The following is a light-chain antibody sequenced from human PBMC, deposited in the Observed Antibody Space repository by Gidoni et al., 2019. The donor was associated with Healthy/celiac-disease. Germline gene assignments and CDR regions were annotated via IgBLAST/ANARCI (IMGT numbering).Light chain of an antibody. CDR1: QSVLYSSNNKNY. V-gene: IGKV4-1*01. J-gene: IGKJ4*01. Sequence: DIVMTQSPDSLAVSLGERATINCKSSQSVLYSSNNKNYLAWYQQKPGQPPKLLIYWASTRESGVPGRFSGSGSGTDFTLTISSLQAEDVAVYYCQQYYSTPPTFXGXTKVEIK. CDR3: QQYYSTPPT. CDR2: WAS.